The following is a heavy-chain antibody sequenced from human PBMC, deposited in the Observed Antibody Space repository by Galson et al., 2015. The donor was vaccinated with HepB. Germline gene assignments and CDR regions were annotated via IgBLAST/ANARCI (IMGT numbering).Heavy chain of an antibody. J-gene: IGHJ6*02. CDR3: ATARYSSGLKYYYYGMDV. D-gene: IGHD6-19*01. V-gene: IGHV1-24*01. CDR2: FDPEDGET. CDR1: GYTLTELS. Sequence: SVKVSCKVSGYTLTELSMHWVRQAPGKGLEWMGGFDPEDGETIYAQKFQGRVTITEDTSTDTACMELSSLRSEDTAVYYCATARYSSGLKYYYYGMDVWGQGTTVTVSS.